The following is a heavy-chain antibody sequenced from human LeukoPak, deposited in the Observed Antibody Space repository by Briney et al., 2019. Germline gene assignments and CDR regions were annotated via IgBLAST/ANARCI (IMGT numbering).Heavy chain of an antibody. V-gene: IGHV4-4*07. CDR3: ARDRASIAAAGRSDYYYYYYMDV. J-gene: IGHJ6*03. CDR2: IYTSGST. CDR1: GGSFSGYY. D-gene: IGHD6-13*01. Sequence: MASETLSLTCAVYGGSFSGYYWDWIRQPAGKGLEWIGRIYTSGSTNYNPSLKSRVTMSVDTSKNQFSLKLSSVTAADTAVYYCARDRASIAAAGRSDYYYYYYMDVWGKGTTVTISS.